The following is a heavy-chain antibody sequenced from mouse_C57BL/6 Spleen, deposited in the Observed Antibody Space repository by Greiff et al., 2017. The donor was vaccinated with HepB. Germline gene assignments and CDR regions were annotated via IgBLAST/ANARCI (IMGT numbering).Heavy chain of an antibody. Sequence: EVQLQESGAELVRPGASVKLSCTASGFNIKDDYMHWVKQRPEQGLEWIGWIDPENGDTEYASKFQGKATITADTSSNTAYLQLSSLTSEDTAVYYCTTCLYGSSPWFAYWGQGTLVTVSA. CDR1: GFNIKDDY. CDR3: TTCLYGSSPWFAY. V-gene: IGHV14-4*01. CDR2: IDPENGDT. D-gene: IGHD1-1*01. J-gene: IGHJ3*01.